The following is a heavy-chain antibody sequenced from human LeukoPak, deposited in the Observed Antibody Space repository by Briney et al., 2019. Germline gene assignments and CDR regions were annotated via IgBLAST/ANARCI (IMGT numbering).Heavy chain of an antibody. CDR2: ISAYNGNT. Sequence: ASVKVSCKASGYTFTSYGISWVRQAPGQGLEWMGWISAYNGNTNYAQKLQGRVTMTTDTSTSTAYMELRSLRSDDTAVHYCASLGYCSSTSCYGEGYYYGMDVWGQGTTVTVSS. V-gene: IGHV1-18*01. J-gene: IGHJ6*02. D-gene: IGHD2-2*01. CDR3: ASLGYCSSTSCYGEGYYYGMDV. CDR1: GYTFTSYG.